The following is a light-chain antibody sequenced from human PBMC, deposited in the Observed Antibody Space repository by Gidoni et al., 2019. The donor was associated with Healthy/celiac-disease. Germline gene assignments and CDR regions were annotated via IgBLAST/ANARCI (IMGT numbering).Light chain of an antibody. CDR1: QSVSSSY. Sequence: EIVLTQSPGTLSLSPGERATLSCRASQSVSSSYLAWYQQKPGQDPRLLIYGASSRATGIPDRFSGSGSGTDFTLPISRLEPEDFAVYYCQQYGSSPPYTFXQXTKLEIK. CDR2: GAS. J-gene: IGKJ2*01. V-gene: IGKV3-20*01. CDR3: QQYGSSPPYT.